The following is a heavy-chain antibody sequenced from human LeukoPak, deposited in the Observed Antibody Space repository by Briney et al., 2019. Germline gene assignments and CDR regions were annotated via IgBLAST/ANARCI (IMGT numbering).Heavy chain of an antibody. Sequence: GRSLRLSCAASGFTFSSYGMHWVRQAPGKGLEWVAVIWYDGSNKYYADSVKGRFTISRDNSKNTLYLQMNSLRAEDTAVYYCARWLIPHQNSGLDYWGQGTLVTVSS. CDR2: IWYDGSNK. J-gene: IGHJ4*02. V-gene: IGHV3-33*01. CDR1: GFTFSSYG. CDR3: ARWLIPHQNSGLDY. D-gene: IGHD4-23*01.